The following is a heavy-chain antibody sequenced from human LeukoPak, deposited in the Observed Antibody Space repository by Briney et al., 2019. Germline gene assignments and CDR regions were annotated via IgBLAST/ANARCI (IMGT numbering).Heavy chain of an antibody. D-gene: IGHD2-21*02. CDR3: ARSVVTAIFDY. J-gene: IGHJ4*02. CDR1: GGSISSYY. V-gene: IGHV4-59*08. CDR2: IYYSGST. Sequence: SETLSLTCTVSGGSISSYYWSWIRQPPGKGLEWIGYIYYSGSTNYNPSLKSRVTISVDTSKNQFSLKLSSVTAADTAVYYCARSVVTAIFDYWGQGTLVTVSS.